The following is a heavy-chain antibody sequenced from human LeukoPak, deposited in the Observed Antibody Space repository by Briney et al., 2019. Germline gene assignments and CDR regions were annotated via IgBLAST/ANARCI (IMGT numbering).Heavy chain of an antibody. V-gene: IGHV3-11*04. CDR1: GFTFSDYY. J-gene: IGHJ4*02. D-gene: IGHD1-14*01. Sequence: PGGSLRLSCAASGFTFSDYYMSWIRQAPGKGLEWVSYISSSGSTKYYADSVKGRFTISRDNSKNTLYLQMNSLRAEDTAVYYCARDREGNQYYFDYWGQGTLVTVSS. CDR2: ISSSGSTK. CDR3: ARDREGNQYYFDY.